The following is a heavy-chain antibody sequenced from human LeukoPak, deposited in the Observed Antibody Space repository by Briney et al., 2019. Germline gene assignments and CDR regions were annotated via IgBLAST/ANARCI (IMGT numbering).Heavy chain of an antibody. CDR1: GGTFSSYA. V-gene: IGHV1-69*06. J-gene: IGHJ5*02. CDR2: IIPIFGTA. D-gene: IGHD4-17*01. Sequence: ASVKVSCKASGGTFSSYAISWVRQAPGQGLEWMGGIIPIFGTANYAQKFQGRVTITADKSTSTAYMELSSLRSEDTAVYYCASTYGDYDWFDPWGQGTLVTVSS. CDR3: ASTYGDYDWFDP.